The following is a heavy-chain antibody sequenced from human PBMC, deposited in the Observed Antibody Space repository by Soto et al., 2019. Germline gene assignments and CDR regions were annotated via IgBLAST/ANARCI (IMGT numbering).Heavy chain of an antibody. J-gene: IGHJ6*02. Sequence: QVQLVQSGAEVKKPGSSVKVSCKASGGTFSSYAISWVRQAPGQGLEWMGGIIPIFGTANYAQKFQGRVTITAGESTRTGYMELSRLRTGDNGVYFCGGARYWRRFVFLFFLQYGLDVRGQGTTVPVSS. CDR1: GGTFSSYA. CDR2: IIPIFGTA. V-gene: IGHV1-69*01. D-gene: IGHD3-3*01. CDR3: GGARYWRRFVFLFFLQYGLDV.